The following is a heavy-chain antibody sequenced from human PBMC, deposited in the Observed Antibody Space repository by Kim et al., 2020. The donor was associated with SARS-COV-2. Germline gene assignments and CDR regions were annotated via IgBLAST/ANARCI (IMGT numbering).Heavy chain of an antibody. Sequence: GGSLRLSCAASGFTFSSYEMNWVRQAPGKGLEWVSYISSSGSTIYYADSVKGRFTISRDNAKNSLYLQMNSLRAEDTVVYYCARAVLKRYFDWLLSGAGDYWGQGTLVTVSS. V-gene: IGHV3-48*03. D-gene: IGHD3-9*01. CDR3: ARAVLKRYFDWLLSGAGDY. J-gene: IGHJ4*02. CDR2: ISSSGSTI. CDR1: GFTFSSYE.